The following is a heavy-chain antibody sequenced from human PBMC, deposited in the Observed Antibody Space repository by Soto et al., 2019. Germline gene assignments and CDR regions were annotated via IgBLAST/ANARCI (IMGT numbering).Heavy chain of an antibody. CDR1: GFSFSSYG. D-gene: IGHD3-22*01. CDR2: IWYDGSNE. Sequence: QVQLVESGGGVVQPGKSLRLSCAASGFSFSSYGMHWVRQAPGKGLEWVAVIWYDGSNEDYADSVKGRFDISRDNSKNTLYLQMNSLRADDTAVYYCARDRDYYDNSGYALDIWGQGTVVTVSS. V-gene: IGHV3-33*01. J-gene: IGHJ3*02. CDR3: ARDRDYYDNSGYALDI.